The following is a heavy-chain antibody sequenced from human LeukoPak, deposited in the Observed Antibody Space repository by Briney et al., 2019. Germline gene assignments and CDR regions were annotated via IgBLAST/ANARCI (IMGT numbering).Heavy chain of an antibody. J-gene: IGHJ4*02. D-gene: IGHD4-23*01. CDR1: GFTFSSFG. V-gene: IGHV3-30*18. Sequence: GRSLTLSCAASGFTFSSFGMHWVRQAPGKGLEWVAIISYDGRSKYYADSVKGRFTISRDNSRNTLYLQMNSLRPEDTAVYYCAKAGYGGSSTTTYGGYWGQGTLVTVSS. CDR2: ISYDGRSK. CDR3: AKAGYGGSSTTTYGGY.